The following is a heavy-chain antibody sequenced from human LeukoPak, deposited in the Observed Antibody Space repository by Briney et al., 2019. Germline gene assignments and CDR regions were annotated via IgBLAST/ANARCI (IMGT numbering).Heavy chain of an antibody. D-gene: IGHD3-22*01. V-gene: IGHV3-23*01. CDR3: AKDRPNYYGSNGHYYRRDGDY. CDR2: ITSSGDGT. CDR1: GFTFSIYA. Sequence: GGSLGLSCAASGFTFSIYAMSWVRQAPGKGLQWVSSITSSGDGTYYADSVKGRFTISRDNSENMLYLQMNSLRVEDTAVYFCAKDRPNYYGSNGHYYRRDGDYWGQGTLVTVSS. J-gene: IGHJ4*02.